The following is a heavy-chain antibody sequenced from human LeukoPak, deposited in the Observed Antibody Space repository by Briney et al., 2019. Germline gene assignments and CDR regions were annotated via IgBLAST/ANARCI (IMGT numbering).Heavy chain of an antibody. CDR2: INHSGST. V-gene: IGHV4-34*01. CDR1: GGSFSGYY. Sequence: SETLSLTCAVYGGSFSGYYWSWIRQPPGKGLEWIGEINHSGSTNYNPSLKSRVTISVDTSKNQFSLKLSSVTAADTAVCYCARGGGYSSFGYWGQGTLVTVSS. CDR3: ARGGGYSSFGY. J-gene: IGHJ4*02. D-gene: IGHD5-18*01.